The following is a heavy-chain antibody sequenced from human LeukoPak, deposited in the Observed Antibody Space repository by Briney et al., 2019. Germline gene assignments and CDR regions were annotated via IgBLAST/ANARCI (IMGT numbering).Heavy chain of an antibody. Sequence: SETLSLTCAVSGVAISRGGYAWNWIRQPPGKGLEWIAYIYHSGSTYYNPSLKSRVTISVDTSKNQFSLKLSSVTAADTAVYYCARVSIVGASWFDPWGQGTLVTVSS. D-gene: IGHD1-26*01. CDR2: IYHSGST. CDR1: GVAISRGGYA. CDR3: ARVSIVGASWFDP. V-gene: IGHV4-30-2*01. J-gene: IGHJ5*02.